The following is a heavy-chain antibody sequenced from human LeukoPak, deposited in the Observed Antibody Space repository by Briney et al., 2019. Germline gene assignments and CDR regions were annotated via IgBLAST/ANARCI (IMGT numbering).Heavy chain of an antibody. CDR1: GGSISGSNNY. CDR3: ASRNDYGGNSLLDDY. Sequence: PSETLSLTCTVSGGSISGSNNYWGWIRQTPGKGLEWIGSIYYRGSTYYNASLKSRVTISVDTSRNELSLKLSSVTVADTAVYYCASRNDYGGNSLLDDYWGQGTLVTVSS. J-gene: IGHJ4*02. D-gene: IGHD4-23*01. CDR2: IYYRGST. V-gene: IGHV4-39*07.